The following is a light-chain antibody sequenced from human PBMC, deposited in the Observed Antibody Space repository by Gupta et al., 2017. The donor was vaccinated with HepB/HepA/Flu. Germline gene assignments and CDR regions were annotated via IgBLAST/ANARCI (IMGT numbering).Light chain of an antibody. CDR3: QQSYSTAWT. CDR2: PAS. Sequence: DIQVTQSPPSLSASVGDRVTITCRASQSISSYLNWYQQKPGKAPKLLIYPASSLQSGVPSRFSGSGSGTDFTLTISSLQAEDVATYYCQQSYSTAWTFGQGTKVEIK. V-gene: IGKV1-39*01. J-gene: IGKJ1*01. CDR1: QSISSY.